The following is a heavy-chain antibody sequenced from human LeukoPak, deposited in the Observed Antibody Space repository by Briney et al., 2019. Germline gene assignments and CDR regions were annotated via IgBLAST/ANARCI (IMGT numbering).Heavy chain of an antibody. Sequence: QSGGSLGLSCAASGFTFRGYGMHWVRQAPGKGLEWVAVIWYDGSKKYYGDSVKGRFTISRDNSKNTLYLQMNSLRVEDTAVYYCARRDGDNDRGFDYWGQGTLVTVSS. CDR2: IWYDGSKK. V-gene: IGHV3-33*01. D-gene: IGHD4-17*01. J-gene: IGHJ4*02. CDR3: ARRDGDNDRGFDY. CDR1: GFTFRGYG.